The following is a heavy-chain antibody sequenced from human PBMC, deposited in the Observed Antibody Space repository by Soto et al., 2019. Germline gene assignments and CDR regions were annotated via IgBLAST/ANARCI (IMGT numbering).Heavy chain of an antibody. CDR1: GFTFSTYW. V-gene: IGHV3-7*01. Sequence: GGSLRLSCATSGFTFSTYWMSWVRQAPGKGLEWLANVKQDGSKTYYVDSVKGRFVISRDNAKNSVFLQMNSLTVEDTAVFYFPTQRNLDEHDLWGQGVLVTVSA. CDR3: PTQRNLDEHDL. J-gene: IGHJ5*02. D-gene: IGHD1-7*01. CDR2: VKQDGSKT.